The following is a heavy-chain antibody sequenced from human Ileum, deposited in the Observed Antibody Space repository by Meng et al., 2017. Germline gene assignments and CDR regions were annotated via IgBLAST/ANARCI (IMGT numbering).Heavy chain of an antibody. V-gene: IGHV3-15*01. D-gene: IGHD3-16*01. CDR2: IQSKADGGTT. J-gene: IGHJ4*02. CDR1: GFTFSDRW. Sequence: EVALVESGGGFVKSGGSLRLSCAASGFTFSDRWMTWVRQAPGKGLEWVGHIQSKADGGTTDYAAPVKGRFTISRDDSKSTLYLQMNSLKTEDTAVYYCTTFYAGYWGQGTLVTVSS. CDR3: TTFYAGY.